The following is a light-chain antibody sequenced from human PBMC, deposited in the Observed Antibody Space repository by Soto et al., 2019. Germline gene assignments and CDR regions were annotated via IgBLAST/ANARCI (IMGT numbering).Light chain of an antibody. CDR1: SSNIGSHT. Sequence: QSVLTQPPSASGTPGQRVTISCSGSSSNIGSHTVNWYQQVPGTAPKLLIYNNNQRPSGVPDRFSGSKSGTSASLAISGLKSEDESDYYCAAWHDSLNGPVFGGGTQLTVL. V-gene: IGLV1-44*01. CDR3: AAWHDSLNGPV. CDR2: NNN. J-gene: IGLJ7*01.